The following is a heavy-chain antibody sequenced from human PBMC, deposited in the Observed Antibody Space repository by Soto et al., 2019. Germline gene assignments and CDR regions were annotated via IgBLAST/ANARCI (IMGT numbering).Heavy chain of an antibody. CDR1: GGSISSSSYY. CDR3: ARRVVGATFVD. CDR2: IYYSGST. V-gene: IGHV4-39*01. D-gene: IGHD1-26*01. Sequence: SETLSLTCTVSGGSISSSSYYWGWIRQPPGKGLEWIGNIYYSGSTYYNPSLKSRVTISVDTSKNQFSLKLSSVTAADTAVYYCARRVVGATFVDWGQGTLVTVSS. J-gene: IGHJ4*02.